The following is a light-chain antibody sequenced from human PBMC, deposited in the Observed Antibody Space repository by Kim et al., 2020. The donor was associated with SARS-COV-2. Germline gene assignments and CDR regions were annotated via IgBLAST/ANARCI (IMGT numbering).Light chain of an antibody. CDR2: GAS. Sequence: VSPGESATLSCTASQSVSTNLAWYQQKPGQAPRLLNSGASTRAPGVPARISGGGSGTDFTLTISSLQSEDVGVYYCQQYNKWPRTFGQGTKVDIK. CDR1: QSVSTN. V-gene: IGKV3-15*01. CDR3: QQYNKWPRT. J-gene: IGKJ1*01.